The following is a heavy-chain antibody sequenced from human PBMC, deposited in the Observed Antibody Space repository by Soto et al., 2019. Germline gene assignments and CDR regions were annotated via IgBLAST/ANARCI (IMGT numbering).Heavy chain of an antibody. CDR1: GFAISRGYY. Sequence: PTETLSLTCIVSGFAISRGYYWSWVRQPPGKGLEWIGSIYPSVSSYHNPSLATRLRLSIDTSKNQFTLNLTSVTAADTALYFCAREKVGTTFFDNWGQAIPVPVYS. V-gene: IGHV4-38-2*02. CDR3: AREKVGTTFFDN. J-gene: IGHJ4*02. CDR2: IYPSVSS. D-gene: IGHD1-1*01.